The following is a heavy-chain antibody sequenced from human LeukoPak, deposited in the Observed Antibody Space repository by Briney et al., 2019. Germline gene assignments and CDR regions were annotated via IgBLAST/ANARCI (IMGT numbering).Heavy chain of an antibody. J-gene: IGHJ6*03. CDR1: GFTFSSYS. CDR2: IGSSSSYI. V-gene: IGHV3-21*01. Sequence: GGSLRLSCAASGFTFSSYSMNWVRQAPGKGLEWVSSIGSSSSYIYYADSVKGRFTISRDNAKSSLYLHMNSLRAEDTAVYYCARTIWFGELDFYYYYMDVWGKGTTVTVSS. CDR3: ARTIWFGELDFYYYYMDV. D-gene: IGHD3-10*01.